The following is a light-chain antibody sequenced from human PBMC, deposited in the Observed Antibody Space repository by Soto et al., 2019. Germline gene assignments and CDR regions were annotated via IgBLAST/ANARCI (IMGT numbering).Light chain of an antibody. CDR2: AAS. Sequence: AIRMPQYSSSLSPPTGVRVTVTCRASQSVGSYLAWYQQKPGAAPMLLIHAASTLYIGVPSRFTGSGYGTDLSLTISCLQSEDFATYCCQHYYNYPYSFRQGTK. J-gene: IGKJ2*01. V-gene: IGKV1-8*01. CDR1: QSVGSY. CDR3: QHYYNYPYS.